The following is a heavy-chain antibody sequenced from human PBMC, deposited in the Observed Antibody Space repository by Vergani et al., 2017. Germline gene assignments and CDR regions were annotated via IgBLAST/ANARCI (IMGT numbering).Heavy chain of an antibody. CDR1: GGSFSGYY. CDR2: INHSGST. D-gene: IGHD6-19*01. Sequence: QVQLQQWGAGLLKPSETLSLTCAVYGGSFSGYYWSWIRQPPGKGLEWIGEINHSGSTNYNPSLKSRVTISVDTSKNQFSLKLSSVTAADTAVYYCASDSSGWYGDGMDVWGQGTTVTVSS. CDR3: ASDSSGWYGDGMDV. J-gene: IGHJ6*02. V-gene: IGHV4-34*01.